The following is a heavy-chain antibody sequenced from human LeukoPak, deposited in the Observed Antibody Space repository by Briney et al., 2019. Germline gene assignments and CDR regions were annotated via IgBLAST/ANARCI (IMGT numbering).Heavy chain of an antibody. D-gene: IGHD4-11*01. CDR3: AKDFINYVNLGWFDP. CDR2: ISWNSGSI. CDR1: GFTFDDYA. V-gene: IGHV3-9*01. J-gene: IGHJ5*02. Sequence: PGGSLRLSCAASGFTFDDYAMHWVRQAPGKGLEWVSGISWNSGSIGYADSVKGRFTISRDNAKNSLYLQMNSLRAEDTALYYCAKDFINYVNLGWFDPWGQGTLVTVSS.